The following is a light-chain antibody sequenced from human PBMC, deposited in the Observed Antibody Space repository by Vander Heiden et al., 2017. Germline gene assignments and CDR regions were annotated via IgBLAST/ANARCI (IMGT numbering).Light chain of an antibody. V-gene: IGKV3-20*01. CDR1: QSVSSSY. J-gene: IGKJ2*01. CDR3: QQYGSSPYT. Sequence: EIVFTQSPGTLSLSPGERATLSCRASQSVSSSYLARSQQKPGQAPRLLIYGASSRATGIPDRFSGRGSGTDFTLTISRLEPEDFAVYYCQQYGSSPYTFGQGTKLEIK. CDR2: GAS.